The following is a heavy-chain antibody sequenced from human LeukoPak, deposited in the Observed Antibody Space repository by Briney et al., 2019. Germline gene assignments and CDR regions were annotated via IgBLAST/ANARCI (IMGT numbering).Heavy chain of an antibody. Sequence: PGGSLRLSCAASGFTFSTYVMTWVRQAPGKGLEWVSAIGADGRSTDYADSVKGRFTISRDISKNTLYLQMNSLRAEYTALYYCTRRVGGTSDHWGLGTLVTVSS. CDR2: IGADGRST. CDR3: TRRVGGTSDH. D-gene: IGHD1-26*01. CDR1: GFTFSTYV. V-gene: IGHV3-23*01. J-gene: IGHJ5*02.